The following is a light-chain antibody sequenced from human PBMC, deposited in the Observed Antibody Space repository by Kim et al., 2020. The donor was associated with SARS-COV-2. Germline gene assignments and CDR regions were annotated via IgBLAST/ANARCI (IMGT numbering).Light chain of an antibody. CDR2: KDS. CDR3: QVWDSGTWV. Sequence: VALGQTARLTCGGNNIQTQNVHWYRQEPGQATVLVMYKDSKRPSGIPGRFSGSNSGNTATLSISRAQAGDEADYYCQVWDSGTWVFGGGTKLTVL. J-gene: IGLJ3*02. CDR1: NIQTQN. V-gene: IGLV3-9*01.